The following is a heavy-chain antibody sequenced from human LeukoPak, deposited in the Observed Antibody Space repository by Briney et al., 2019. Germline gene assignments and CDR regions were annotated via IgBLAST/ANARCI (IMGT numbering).Heavy chain of an antibody. D-gene: IGHD3-10*01. V-gene: IGHV1-24*01. CDR3: ATLSMVRGVMYFDY. Sequence: ASVKVSCKVSGYTLTELSMHWVRQAPGKGLEWMGGFDPEDGETIYAQKFQGKVTMTEDTSTDTAYMELSSLRSEDTAVYYCATLSMVRGVMYFDYWGQGTLVTVSS. CDR2: FDPEDGET. J-gene: IGHJ4*02. CDR1: GYTLTELS.